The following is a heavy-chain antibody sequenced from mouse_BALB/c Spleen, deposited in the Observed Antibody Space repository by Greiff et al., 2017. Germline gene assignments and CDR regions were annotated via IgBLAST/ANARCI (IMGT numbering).Heavy chain of an antibody. J-gene: IGHJ3*01. CDR1: GFTFSDYY. D-gene: IGHD1-1*01. CDR3: AREITSFAY. V-gene: IGHV5-4*02. CDR2: ISDGGSYT. Sequence: EVQGVESGGGLVKPGGSLKLSCAASGFTFSDYYMYWVRQTPEKRLEWVATISDGGSYTYYPDSVKGRFTISRDNAKNNLYLQMSSLKSEDTAMYYCAREITSFAYWGQGTLVTVSA.